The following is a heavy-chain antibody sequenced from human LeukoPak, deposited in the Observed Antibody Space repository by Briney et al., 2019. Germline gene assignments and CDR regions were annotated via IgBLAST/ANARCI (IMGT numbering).Heavy chain of an antibody. CDR2: MNPNSGNT. J-gene: IGHJ3*02. V-gene: IGHV1-8*03. D-gene: IGHD2-2*02. CDR3: ARVDCSSTSCYREDDAFDI. Sequence: ASVTVSCKASGYTFTSYDINWVRQATGQGLEWMGWMNPNSGNTGYAQKFQGRVTITRNTSISTAYMELSSLRSEDTAVYYCARVDCSSTSCYREDDAFDIWGQGTMVTVSS. CDR1: GYTFTSYD.